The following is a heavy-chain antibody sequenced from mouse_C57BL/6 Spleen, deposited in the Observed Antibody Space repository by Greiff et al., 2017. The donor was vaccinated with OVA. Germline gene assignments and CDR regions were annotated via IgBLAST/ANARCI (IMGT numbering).Heavy chain of an antibody. V-gene: IGHV3-6*01. D-gene: IGHD1-1*01. J-gene: IGHJ4*01. Sequence: EVQLQQSGPGLVKPSQSLSLTCSVTCYSITSGYYWNWIRQFPGNKLEWMGYISYDGSNNYNPSLKNRISITRDTSKNQFFLKLNSVTTEDTATYYCARGYYGSSFYYAMDYWGQGTSVTVSS. CDR3: ARGYYGSSFYYAMDY. CDR2: ISYDGSN. CDR1: CYSITSGYY.